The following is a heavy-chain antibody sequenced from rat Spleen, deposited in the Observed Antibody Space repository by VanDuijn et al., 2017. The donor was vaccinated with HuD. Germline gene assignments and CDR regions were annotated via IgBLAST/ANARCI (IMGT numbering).Heavy chain of an antibody. CDR3: AKGMGLTN. J-gene: IGHJ2*01. D-gene: IGHD1-9*01. V-gene: IGHV5-29*01. CDR2: ITNTGSST. CDR1: GFTFSDYY. Sequence: EVQLVESDGGFVQPGRSLKLSCAASGFTFSDYYMAWVRQAPTKGLEWVASITNTGSSTYYPDSVKGRFTISRDNAENTVYLQMNSLRSEDTATYYCAKGMGLTNWGQGVMVTVSS.